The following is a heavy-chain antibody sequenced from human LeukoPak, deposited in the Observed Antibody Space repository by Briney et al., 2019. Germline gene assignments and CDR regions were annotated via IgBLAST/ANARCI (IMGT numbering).Heavy chain of an antibody. J-gene: IGHJ4*02. CDR3: ASADGSGYRYY. D-gene: IGHD3-22*01. V-gene: IGHV3-23*01. CDR2: IDSGGGST. CDR1: EYTFSNYA. Sequence: PGGSLRLSCVASEYTFSNYAMSWVRQAPGKGLEWVSSIDSGGGSTYYADSVEGRFTISRDNSKNTLYLQMNSLRAEDTAIYYCASADGSGYRYYWGQGTLVTVSS.